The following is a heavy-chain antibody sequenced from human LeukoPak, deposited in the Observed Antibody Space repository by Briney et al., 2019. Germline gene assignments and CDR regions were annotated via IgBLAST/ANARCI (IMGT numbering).Heavy chain of an antibody. CDR2: MNTNSGNT. Sequence: GASVKVSCKASGYTFTSYDINWVRQATGQGLGWMGGMNTNSGNTGYAQKFQGRVTMTRNTSISTAYMELSSLRSEDTAVYYCARGSSRTYGVAYYYYYYMDVWGKGTMVTVSS. CDR1: GYTFTSYD. V-gene: IGHV1-8*01. J-gene: IGHJ6*03. CDR3: ARGSSRTYGVAYYYYYYMDV. D-gene: IGHD4-17*01.